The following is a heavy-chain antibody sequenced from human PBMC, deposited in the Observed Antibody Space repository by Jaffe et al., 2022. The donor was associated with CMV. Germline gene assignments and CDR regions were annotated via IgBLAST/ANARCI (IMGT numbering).Heavy chain of an antibody. CDR1: GGSISSYY. CDR2: IYYSGST. CDR3: ARLVALGYCSGGSCYSGIRWFDP. V-gene: IGHV4-59*08. D-gene: IGHD2-15*01. J-gene: IGHJ5*02. Sequence: QVQLQESGPGLVKPSETLSLTCTVSGGSISSYYWSWIRQPPGKGLEWIGYIYYSGSTNYNPSLKSRVTISVDTSKNQFSLKLSSVTAADTAVYYCARLVALGYCSGGSCYSGIRWFDPWGQGTLVTVSS.